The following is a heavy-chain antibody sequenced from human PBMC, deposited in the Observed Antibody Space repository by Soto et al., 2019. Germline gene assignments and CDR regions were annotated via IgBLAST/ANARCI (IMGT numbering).Heavy chain of an antibody. J-gene: IGHJ5*02. CDR2: IYHSGST. CDR1: GGSISSGGYS. D-gene: IGHD3-22*01. CDR3: ARDTDDSSGYHWFDP. Sequence: KASETLSLTCAVSGGSISSGGYSWSWIRQPPGKGLEWIGYIYHSGSTYYNPSLKSRVTISVDRSKNQFSLKLSSVTAADTAVYYCARDTDDSSGYHWFDPWGQGTLVTVSS. V-gene: IGHV4-30-2*01.